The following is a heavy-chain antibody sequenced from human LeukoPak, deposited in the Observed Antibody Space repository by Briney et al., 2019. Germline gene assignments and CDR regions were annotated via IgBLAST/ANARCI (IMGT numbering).Heavy chain of an antibody. CDR1: GFTFTDYP. J-gene: IGHJ4*02. Sequence: GGSLRLSCATSGFTFTDYPMNWVRQAPGKGLEWVSNIRTTAEGANYAYYADSVKGRVTISRDDAKNTLYLHMNSLRDDDTAVYHCAADQRYAFDYWGQGILVTVSS. V-gene: IGHV3-48*02. CDR3: AADQRYAFDY. CDR2: IRTTAEGANYA. D-gene: IGHD3-9*01.